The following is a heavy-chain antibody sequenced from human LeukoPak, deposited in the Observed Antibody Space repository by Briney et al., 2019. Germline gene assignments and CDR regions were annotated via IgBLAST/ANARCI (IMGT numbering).Heavy chain of an antibody. D-gene: IGHD5-18*01. CDR3: AFPPLGFNYGNAY. J-gene: IGHJ4*02. V-gene: IGHV3-23*01. CDR1: GFTFSSYD. CDR2: ISSSGGTK. Sequence: PGGSLRLSCAASGFTFSSYDMNWVRQAPGKGLEWVSGISSSGGTKYYADSVRGRFTINRDNSKDTLFLQMNILRADDSAIYYRAFPPLGFNYGNAYWGQGTLVTVSS.